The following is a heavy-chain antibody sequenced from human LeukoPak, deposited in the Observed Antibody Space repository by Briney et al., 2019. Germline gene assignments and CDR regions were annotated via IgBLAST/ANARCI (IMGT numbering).Heavy chain of an antibody. CDR1: GYTFTSYG. CDR3: ARDSSTDYGDYGVGY. D-gene: IGHD4-17*01. CDR2: ISAYNGNT. J-gene: IGHJ4*02. Sequence: ASVKVSCKASGYTFTSYGISWVRQAPGQGLEWMGWISAYNGNTNYAQKLQGRVTMTTDTSTSTAYMELRSLRSDDTAVYYCARDSSTDYGDYGVGYWGQGTLVTVSS. V-gene: IGHV1-18*01.